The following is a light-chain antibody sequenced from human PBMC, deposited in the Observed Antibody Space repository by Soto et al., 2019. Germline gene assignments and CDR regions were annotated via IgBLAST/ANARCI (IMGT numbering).Light chain of an antibody. CDR2: DDS. V-gene: IGLV3-21*02. J-gene: IGLJ3*02. CDR3: QVWDRSSNHWV. CDR1: NIGSKS. Sequence: SYELTQPPSVSVAPGQTATVTCGGRNIGSKSVHWYQQKPGQAPVLVVHDDSDRPSGIPGRFSGSNSGDTATLTISGVEAGDEADYYCQVWDRSSNHWVFGRGTKVTVL.